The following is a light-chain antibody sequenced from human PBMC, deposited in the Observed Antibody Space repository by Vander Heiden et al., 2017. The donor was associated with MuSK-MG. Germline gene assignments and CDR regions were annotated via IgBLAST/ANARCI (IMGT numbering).Light chain of an antibody. V-gene: IGKV1-5*03. CDR1: QSISSW. Sequence: DIQMTQSPSTLSASVGDRVTITCRASQSISSWLAWYQQKPGKAPKLLIYKASSLESGVRLRFSGSGSGTEFTLTSSSLQADDFETYYRQQYNTYTFGQGTKVEIK. J-gene: IGKJ1*01. CDR2: KAS. CDR3: QQYNTYT.